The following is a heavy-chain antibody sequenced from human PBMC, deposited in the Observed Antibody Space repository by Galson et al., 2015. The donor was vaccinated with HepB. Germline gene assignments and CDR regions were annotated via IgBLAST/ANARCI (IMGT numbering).Heavy chain of an antibody. V-gene: IGHV3-66*02. J-gene: IGHJ6*02. CDR1: GFTASTNY. CDR3: ARDFRYSHGYHHYYYYGMDV. D-gene: IGHD5-18*01. CDR2: IHRGGST. Sequence: SLRLSCAASGFTASTNYMSWVRQAPGKGLEWVSGIHRGGSTYYADPVKGRFTISRDNSKTTLYLQMNSLKTEDTAVYYCARDFRYSHGYHHYYYYGMDVWGQGTTVTVSS.